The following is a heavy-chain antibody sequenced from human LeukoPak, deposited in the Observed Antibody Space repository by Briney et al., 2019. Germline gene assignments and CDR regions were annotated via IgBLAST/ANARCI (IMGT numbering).Heavy chain of an antibody. CDR2: ISGSGCST. Sequence: GGSLRLSCAASGLTFSSYGMSWVRQAPGKGLEWVSAISGSGCSTYYADSVKGRFTISRDNSKNTLYLQMNSLRAEDTAVYYCAKAVHGSGSYYNDYYYFYMDVWGKGTTVTVSS. V-gene: IGHV3-23*01. D-gene: IGHD3-10*01. CDR3: AKAVHGSGSYYNDYYYFYMDV. J-gene: IGHJ6*03. CDR1: GLTFSSYG.